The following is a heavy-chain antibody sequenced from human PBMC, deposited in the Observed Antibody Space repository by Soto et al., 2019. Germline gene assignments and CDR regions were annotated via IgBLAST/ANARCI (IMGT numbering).Heavy chain of an antibody. J-gene: IGHJ4*02. D-gene: IGHD6-13*01. CDR1: GGSLSCYI. CDR2: INHSGST. Sequence: SETLSLTCAVYGGSLSCYIWILIRQPPGKRLEWIGEINHSGSTNYNPSLKSRVTMSIDTSNNQFSLKLNSLTAADTAVYYCARALSSAAGLYFDFWGQGTLVTVSS. CDR3: ARALSSAAGLYFDF. V-gene: IGHV4-34*01.